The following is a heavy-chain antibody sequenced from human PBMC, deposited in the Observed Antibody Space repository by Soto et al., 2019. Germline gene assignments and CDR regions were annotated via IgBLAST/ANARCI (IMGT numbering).Heavy chain of an antibody. CDR2: ISNDGSNK. CDR1: GFTFSSYG. J-gene: IGHJ4*02. CDR3: AKDSGYSYGPEIN. Sequence: LRLSCAASGFTFSSYGMHWVRQAPGKGLEWVAVISNDGSNKYYADSVKGRFTIYRDNSKNTLYLQMKSLRAEDTAVYYCAKDSGYSYGPEINWGQGTLVTVSS. V-gene: IGHV3-30*18. D-gene: IGHD5-18*01.